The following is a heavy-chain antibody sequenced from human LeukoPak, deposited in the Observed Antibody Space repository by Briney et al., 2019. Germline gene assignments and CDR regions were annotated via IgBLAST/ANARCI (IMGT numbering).Heavy chain of an antibody. D-gene: IGHD6-19*01. Sequence: PGTSLKISCKGSGYSFTRYWIGWVHQMPGKGLEWMGIIYPGGSDTRYSPSFQGQVTISADKSISTAYLQWSSLKASDTAMYYCARLASSGWYPDLDYWGQGTLVTVSS. CDR1: GYSFTRYW. J-gene: IGHJ4*02. CDR3: ARLASSGWYPDLDY. CDR2: IYPGGSDT. V-gene: IGHV5-51*07.